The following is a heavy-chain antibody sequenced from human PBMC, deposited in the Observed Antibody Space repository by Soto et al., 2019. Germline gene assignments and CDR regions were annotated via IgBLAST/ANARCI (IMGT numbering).Heavy chain of an antibody. CDR3: ARALGIAEAGTG. J-gene: IGHJ4*02. CDR2: ISSSSSYI. CDR1: GFTFSSYS. Sequence: EVQLVESGGGLVKPGGSLRLSCAASGFTFSSYSMNWVRQAPGKGLEWVSSISSSSSYIYYADSVKGRFTISRDNAKNSLYLQMNSLRAEVKAVYYCARALGIAEAGTGWGQGTLVIVSS. V-gene: IGHV3-21*04. D-gene: IGHD6-13*01.